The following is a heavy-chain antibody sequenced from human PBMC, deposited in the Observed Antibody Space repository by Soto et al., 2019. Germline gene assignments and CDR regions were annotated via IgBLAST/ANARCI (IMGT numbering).Heavy chain of an antibody. J-gene: IGHJ3*01. CDR3: VRDRRIYYSDPHDEFVASGYEV. D-gene: IGHD3-22*01. CDR2: FIPIFRTL. CDR1: GGIFGSHG. V-gene: IGHV1-69*01. Sequence: QVQLIQSEAEVKKPGSSVRVSCTASGGIFGSHGFSWVRQAPGQRLEWVGGFIPIFRTLNYTEKFQARVRMAADESTNTVYLELSSLTSEDTAVYYCVRDRRIYYSDPHDEFVASGYEVWGQGTMVSVSS.